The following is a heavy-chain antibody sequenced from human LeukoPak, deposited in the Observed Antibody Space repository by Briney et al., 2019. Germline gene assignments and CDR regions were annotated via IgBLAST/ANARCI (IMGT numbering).Heavy chain of an antibody. CDR1: GGSISSYY. CDR2: IYYGGST. J-gene: IGHJ4*02. CDR3: ARINWGREYYFDY. Sequence: SETLSLTCTVSGGSISSYYWSWIRQPPGKGLEWIGYIYYGGSTNYNPSLKSRVTISVDTSKNQFSLKLCSVTAADTAVYYCARINWGREYYFDYWGQGTLVTVSS. V-gene: IGHV4-59*01. D-gene: IGHD7-27*01.